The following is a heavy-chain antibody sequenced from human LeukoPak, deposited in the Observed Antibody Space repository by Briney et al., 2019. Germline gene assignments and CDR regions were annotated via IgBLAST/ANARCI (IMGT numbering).Heavy chain of an antibody. V-gene: IGHV1-69*05. CDR2: IIPIFGTA. D-gene: IGHD1-1*01. CDR3: ATYMLRDNWNVHTFNS. CDR1: GGTLITYT. J-gene: IGHJ4*02. Sequence: ASVKVSCKASGGTLITYTINWVRQAPGQGLEWMGGIIPIFGTANYAQKFQVRVTVATDDSTSTAFIELSSLRSEDTAVYYCATYMLRDNWNVHTFNSWGEGTLVTVSS.